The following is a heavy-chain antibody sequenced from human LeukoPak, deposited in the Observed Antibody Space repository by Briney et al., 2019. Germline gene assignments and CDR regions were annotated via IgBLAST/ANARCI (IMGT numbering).Heavy chain of an antibody. J-gene: IGHJ3*02. D-gene: IGHD1-26*01. CDR3: ARKRGYSGSHHAFDI. Sequence: SETLSLTCAVYGGSFSGYYWSWIRQPPGRGLEWIGEINHSGSTNYNPSLKSRVTISVDTSKNQFSLKLSSVTAADTAVYYCARKRGYSGSHHAFDIWGQGTMVTVSS. V-gene: IGHV4-34*01. CDR2: INHSGST. CDR1: GGSFSGYY.